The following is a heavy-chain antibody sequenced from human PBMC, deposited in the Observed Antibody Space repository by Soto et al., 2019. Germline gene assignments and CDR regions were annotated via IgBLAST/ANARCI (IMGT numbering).Heavy chain of an antibody. D-gene: IGHD1-1*01. CDR1: GDSFRHYY. CDR3: ARTRNRWFDS. V-gene: IGHV4-34*01. J-gene: IGHJ5*01. CDR2: INPSGRT. Sequence: SETLSLTCVVSGDSFRHYYWSWIRQSPGVGLEWIGEINPSGRTEYNPSLRGRVTLSVDTSKNQFSLTLSTMTAADTAVYYCARTRNRWFDSWGQGTLVTVSS.